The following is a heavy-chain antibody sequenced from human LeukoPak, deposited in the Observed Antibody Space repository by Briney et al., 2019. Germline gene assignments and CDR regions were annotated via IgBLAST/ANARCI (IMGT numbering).Heavy chain of an antibody. CDR1: GFTFSNYA. Sequence: PGGSLRLSCAASGFTFSNYAMTWVRQAPGKGLEWVSAISGSGGSTYYADSVKGRFTISRDNSKNTLYLQMNSLRAEDTAVYYCAKEGMYYYDSSGYSDYWGQGTLVTVSS. D-gene: IGHD3-22*01. J-gene: IGHJ4*02. CDR2: ISGSGGST. CDR3: AKEGMYYYDSSGYSDY. V-gene: IGHV3-23*01.